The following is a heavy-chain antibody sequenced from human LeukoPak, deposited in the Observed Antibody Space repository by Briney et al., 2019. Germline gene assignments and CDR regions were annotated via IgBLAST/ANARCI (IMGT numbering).Heavy chain of an antibody. J-gene: IGHJ4*02. V-gene: IGHV3-49*04. D-gene: IGHD5-18*01. CDR1: GFTFGDYV. CDR3: TRAQYSPDY. CDR2: IRSKAYGGTT. Sequence: GGSLRLSCTASGFTFGDYVMSWVRQAPGKGLEWVGFIRSKAYGGTTKNAASVKGRFTISRDDSKSIAYLQMNSLKTEDTAVYYCTRAQYSPDYWGQGTLVTVSS.